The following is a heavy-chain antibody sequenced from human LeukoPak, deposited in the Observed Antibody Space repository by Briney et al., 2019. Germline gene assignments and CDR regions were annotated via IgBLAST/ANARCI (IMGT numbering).Heavy chain of an antibody. Sequence: GGSLRLSCAASTLTLSTYWMTWVRQTTGKGLEFVANINEDGSGKNYVGCVKGRFTISRNNTKNSLYLQMNSPRADDTAVYYCSRDPGFSSFDYWGQGTLVTVSS. V-gene: IGHV3-7*01. CDR1: TLTLSTYW. CDR3: SRDPGFSSFDY. J-gene: IGHJ4*02. D-gene: IGHD3-3*02. CDR2: INEDGSGK.